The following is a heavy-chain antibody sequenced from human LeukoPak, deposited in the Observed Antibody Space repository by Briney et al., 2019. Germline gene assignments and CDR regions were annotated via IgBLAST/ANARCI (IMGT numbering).Heavy chain of an antibody. Sequence: PGGSLRLSCAASGFTFSNYGIHWVRQAPGKGLEWVAVVSFDGTNTYYADSLKGRFSVSRDNSKNTVYLQLNSLRPEDTATYFCAKDRIQLWPRNPPHEIDFWGHGTLVAVSS. D-gene: IGHD1-1*01. CDR3: AKDRIQLWPRNPPHEIDF. V-gene: IGHV3-30*18. CDR2: VSFDGTNT. J-gene: IGHJ4*01. CDR1: GFTFSNYG.